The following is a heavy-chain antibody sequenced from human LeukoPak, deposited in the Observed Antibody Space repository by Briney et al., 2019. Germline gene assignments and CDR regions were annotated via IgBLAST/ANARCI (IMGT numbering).Heavy chain of an antibody. V-gene: IGHV1-18*01. CDR1: GDTFTSYG. CDR2: ISAYNGKT. Sequence: GASVKVSCKASGDTFTSYGISWVRQAPGQGLEWMGWISAYNGKTNYAQKLQGRVTMTTDTSTSTAYMEPRSLRSDDTAVYYCARGRSSGWYDYWGQGTLVTVSS. CDR3: ARGRSSGWYDY. D-gene: IGHD6-19*01. J-gene: IGHJ4*02.